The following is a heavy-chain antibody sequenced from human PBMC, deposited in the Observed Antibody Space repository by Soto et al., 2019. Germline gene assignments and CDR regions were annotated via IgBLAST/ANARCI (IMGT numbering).Heavy chain of an antibody. CDR2: ISSSSSQ. CDR1: ELTFSPYS. V-gene: IGHV3-21*01. J-gene: IGHJ4*02. CDR3: VRDLGQQAYSFEY. D-gene: IGHD6-13*01. Sequence: PGGSLRLSCAASELTFSPYSMNWVRQAPGKGLEWVSSISSSSSQYYADSVKGRFTISRDNRENTLYLQMNSLRSDDTAIYYCVRDLGQQAYSFEYWGQGTVVTV.